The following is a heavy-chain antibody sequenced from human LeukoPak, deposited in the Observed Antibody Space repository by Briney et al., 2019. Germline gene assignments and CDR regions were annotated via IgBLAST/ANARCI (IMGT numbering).Heavy chain of an antibody. D-gene: IGHD3-10*01. CDR3: ARGRGSGSYSDAFDI. Sequence: GASVKVSCKASGGTLSSYAISWVRQAPGQGLEWMGGIIPIFGTANYAQKFQGRVTITADESTSTAYMELSSLRSEDTAVYYCARGRGSGSYSDAFDIWGQGTMVTVSS. CDR2: IIPIFGTA. J-gene: IGHJ3*02. CDR1: GGTLSSYA. V-gene: IGHV1-69*13.